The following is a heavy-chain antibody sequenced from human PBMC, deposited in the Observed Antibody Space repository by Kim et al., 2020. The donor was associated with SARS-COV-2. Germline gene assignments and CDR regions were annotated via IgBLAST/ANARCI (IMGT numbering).Heavy chain of an antibody. D-gene: IGHD6-19*01. J-gene: IGHJ6*02. CDR3: ARHETPWDSSGWDAYYYYGMDV. CDR1: GYSFTSYW. Sequence: GESLKISCKGSGYSFTSYWISWVRQMPGKGLEWMGRIDPSDSYTNYSPSFQGHVTISADKSISTAYLQWSSLKASDTAMYYCARHETPWDSSGWDAYYYYGMDVWGQGTTVTVSS. CDR2: IDPSDSYT. V-gene: IGHV5-10-1*01.